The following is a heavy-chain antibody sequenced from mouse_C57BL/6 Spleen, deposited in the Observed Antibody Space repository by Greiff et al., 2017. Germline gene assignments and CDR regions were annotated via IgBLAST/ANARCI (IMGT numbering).Heavy chain of an antibody. V-gene: IGHV1-9*01. J-gene: IGHJ1*03. CDR1: GYTFTGYW. CDR3: ARRALRRDWYFDV. D-gene: IGHD2-12*01. Sequence: QVQLQPSGAELMKPGASVKLSCKATGYTFTGYWIEWVKQRPGHGLEWIGEILPGSGSTNYNEKLKGKATFTADTSSNTAYMQLRSLTTEDSAIYDCARRALRRDWYFDVWGTGTTVTVAS. CDR2: ILPGSGST.